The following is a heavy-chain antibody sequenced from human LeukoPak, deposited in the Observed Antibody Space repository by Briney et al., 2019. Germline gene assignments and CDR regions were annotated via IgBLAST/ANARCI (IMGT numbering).Heavy chain of an antibody. CDR1: GFTFSSYA. Sequence: PGGSLRLSCAASGFTFSSYAMHWVRQAPGKGLQWVAVIWNDGSSKYYADSVKGRFTISRDNSKNTLYLQMNSLRADDTAVYYCARDPPTRQYTNSFSLDYWGQGTLVTVSS. V-gene: IGHV3-33*01. CDR2: IWNDGSSK. J-gene: IGHJ4*02. CDR3: ARDPPTRQYTNSFSLDY. D-gene: IGHD6-13*01.